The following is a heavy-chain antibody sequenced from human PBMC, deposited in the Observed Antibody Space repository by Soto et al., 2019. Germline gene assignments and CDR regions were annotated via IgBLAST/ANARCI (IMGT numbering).Heavy chain of an antibody. CDR1: GYTFTSYY. D-gene: IGHD2-21*02. J-gene: IGHJ4*02. CDR3: GRDHGDYSTAGVCYQY. Sequence: QVQLVQSGAEVKKPGASVKVSCKASGYTFTSYYMHWVRQAPGQGLEWMGIINPSGGSTSYAQKFRRRVTMTRDTSTSTVYMELSSLRAEDTAVYYCGRDHGDYSTAGVCYQYWGQGTLVTVSS. V-gene: IGHV1-46*01. CDR2: INPSGGST.